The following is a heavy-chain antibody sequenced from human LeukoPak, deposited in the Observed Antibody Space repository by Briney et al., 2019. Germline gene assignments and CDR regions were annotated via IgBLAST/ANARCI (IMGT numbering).Heavy chain of an antibody. CDR1: GFTFSSYA. D-gene: IGHD5-12*01. CDR2: ISYDGSNK. CDR3: ASHKGSGIVATITGRGWFDP. V-gene: IGHV3-30*04. J-gene: IGHJ5*02. Sequence: GGSLRLSSAASGFTFSSYAMHWVRQAPGKGLEWVAVISYDGSNKYYADSVKGRFTISRDNSKNTLYLQMNSLRAEDTAVYYCASHKGSGIVATITGRGWFDPWGQGTLVTVSS.